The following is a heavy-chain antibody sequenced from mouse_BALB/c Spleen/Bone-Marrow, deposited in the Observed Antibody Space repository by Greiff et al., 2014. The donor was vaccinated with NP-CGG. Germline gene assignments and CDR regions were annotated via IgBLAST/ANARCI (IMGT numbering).Heavy chain of an antibody. CDR2: INSNGGST. D-gene: IGHD1-1*01. CDR1: GFTFSSYG. J-gene: IGHJ2*01. CDR3: ARDGSSYEGNYFDY. Sequence: EVQGVESGGGLVQPGGSLKLSCAASGFTFSSYGMSWVRQTPDKRLELVATINSNGGSTYYPDSVKGRFTISGDNAKNTLYLQMSSLKSEDTAMYYCARDGSSYEGNYFDYWGQGTTLTVSS. V-gene: IGHV5-6-3*01.